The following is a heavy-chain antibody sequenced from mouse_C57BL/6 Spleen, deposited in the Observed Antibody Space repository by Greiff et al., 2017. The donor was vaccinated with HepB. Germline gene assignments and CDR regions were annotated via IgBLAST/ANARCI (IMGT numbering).Heavy chain of an antibody. D-gene: IGHD2-5*01. J-gene: IGHJ3*01. V-gene: IGHV5-4*03. Sequence: EVKVVESGGGLVKPGGSLTLSCAASGFTFSSYAMSWVRQTPEKRLEWVATISDGGSYTYYPDNVKGRFTISRDNAKNNLYLQMRHLKSEDTAMYCCARGGYSNQVAYWGQGTLVTFSA. CDR2: ISDGGSYT. CDR3: ARGGYSNQVAY. CDR1: GFTFSSYA.